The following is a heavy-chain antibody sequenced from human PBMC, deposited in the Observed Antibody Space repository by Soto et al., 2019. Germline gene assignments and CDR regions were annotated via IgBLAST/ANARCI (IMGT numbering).Heavy chain of an antibody. CDR2: ISSDGGNT. Sequence: EAQLVESGGDLVQPGGSLRLSCTASGFTFSSFAMHWVRLAPGKGLEYVSDISSDGGNTNYANSVKGRFSISRDNSKNTLYLQTDSLRPADMAVYYCARESAEHYWYFDLWGRGTLVTVSS. CDR3: ARESAEHYWYFDL. J-gene: IGHJ2*01. V-gene: IGHV3-64*01. CDR1: GFTFSSFA.